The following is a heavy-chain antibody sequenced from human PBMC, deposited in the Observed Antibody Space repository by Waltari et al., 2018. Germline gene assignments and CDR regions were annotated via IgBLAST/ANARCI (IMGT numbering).Heavy chain of an antibody. CDR1: GGSFSGYY. D-gene: IGHD3-10*01. CDR3: ARRLKARGWFDP. CDR2: INHSGST. J-gene: IGHJ5*02. Sequence: QVQLQQWGAGLLKPSETLSLTCAVYGGSFSGYYWSWTRQPPGKGLEWIGEINHSGSTNYNPSLKSRVTISVDTSKNQFSLKLSSVTAADTAVYYCARRLKARGWFDPWGQGTLVTVSS. V-gene: IGHV4-34*01.